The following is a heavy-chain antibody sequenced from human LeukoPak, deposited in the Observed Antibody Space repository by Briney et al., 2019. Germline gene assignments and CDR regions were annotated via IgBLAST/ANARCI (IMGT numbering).Heavy chain of an antibody. V-gene: IGHV1-46*01. Sequence: ASVKVSCKASGYTFTSYYMHWVRQAPGQGLEWMGIINPSGGSTSYAQKLQGRVTMTRDTSTSTVYMELSSLRSEDTAVYYCARTVDIVARNPVYYFDYWGQGTLVTVSS. CDR3: ARTVDIVARNPVYYFDY. CDR1: GYTFTSYY. J-gene: IGHJ4*02. D-gene: IGHD5-12*01. CDR2: INPSGGST.